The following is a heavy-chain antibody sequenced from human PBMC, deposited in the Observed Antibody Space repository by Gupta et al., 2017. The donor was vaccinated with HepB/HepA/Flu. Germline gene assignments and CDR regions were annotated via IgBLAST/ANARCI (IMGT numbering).Heavy chain of an antibody. J-gene: IGHJ4*02. D-gene: IGHD2-15*01. V-gene: IGHV3-33*01. CDR1: GFTFSTYG. CDR3: ARRASWSYFDN. Sequence: QVNLVESGGGVVQPGRSLRLSCAASGFTFSTYGMNWVRQAPGEGLRWVALIRYDGSGKAYADSVKGRFTISRDNSKSTLYLQMSDLRDEDTAMYYCARRASWSYFDNWGQGTLVTVSS. CDR2: IRYDGSGK.